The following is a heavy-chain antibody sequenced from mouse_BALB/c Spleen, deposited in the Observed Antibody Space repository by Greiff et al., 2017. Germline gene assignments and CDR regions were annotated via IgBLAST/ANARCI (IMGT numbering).Heavy chain of an antibody. J-gene: IGHJ4*01. V-gene: IGHV6-6*02. Sequence: EVKVEESGGGLVQPGGSMKLSCVASGFTFSNYWMNWVRQSPEKGLEWVAEIRLKSNNYATHYAESVKGRFTISRDDSKSSVYLQMNNLRAEDTGIYYCTSLPLLYYYAMDYWGQGTSVTVSS. CDR1: GFTFSNYW. D-gene: IGHD1-2*01. CDR3: TSLPLLYYYAMDY. CDR2: IRLKSNNYAT.